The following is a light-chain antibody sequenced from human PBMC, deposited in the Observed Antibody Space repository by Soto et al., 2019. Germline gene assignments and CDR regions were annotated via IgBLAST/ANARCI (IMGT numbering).Light chain of an antibody. CDR1: QDIRKH. J-gene: IGKJ1*01. Sequence: DIQMTQSPSSLSASVGDRVTITCQASQDIRKHLAWYQQKPGKAPKLLIYGASNLESGVPSRFSGSGSGTEFTLTITTLQPDDFATYFCQHYRRNTWSFGPGTKVDIK. V-gene: IGKV1-5*01. CDR3: QHYRRNTWS. CDR2: GAS.